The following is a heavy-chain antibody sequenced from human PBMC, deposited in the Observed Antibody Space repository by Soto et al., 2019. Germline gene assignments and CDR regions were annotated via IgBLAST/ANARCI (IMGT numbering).Heavy chain of an antibody. V-gene: IGHV3-30-3*01. Sequence: QVRLEQSGGGVVQPGKSLTLSCAASAFNLSNFALHWIRQAPGKGLQWVATISSDGIIQHYGDSMKGRFTISRDVSKNMLYLQTVRLRPEDTAVYYCAIDSTPLGVSATFYSYNGLDVWGQGTTVTVSS. D-gene: IGHD3-16*01. J-gene: IGHJ6*02. CDR3: AIDSTPLGVSATFYSYNGLDV. CDR1: AFNLSNFA. CDR2: ISSDGIIQ.